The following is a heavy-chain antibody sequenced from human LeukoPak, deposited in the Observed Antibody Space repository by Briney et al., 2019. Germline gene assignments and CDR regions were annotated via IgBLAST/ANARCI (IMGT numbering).Heavy chain of an antibody. J-gene: IGHJ4*02. D-gene: IGHD5-24*01. CDR2: IKQDGSEK. CDR3: ARLYGYNINFDY. Sequence: GRSLRLSCAASGFTFSSYWISWVRQAPGKGLEWVANIKQDGSEKYYVDSVKGRFTISRDNAKNSLYLQMNSLRAEDTAVYYCARLYGYNINFDYWGQGTLVTVSS. V-gene: IGHV3-7*01. CDR1: GFTFSSYW.